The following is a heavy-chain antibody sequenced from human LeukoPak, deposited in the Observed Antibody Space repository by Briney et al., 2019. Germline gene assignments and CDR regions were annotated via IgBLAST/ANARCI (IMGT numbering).Heavy chain of an antibody. CDR2: INPSGGST. D-gene: IGHD3-10*01. J-gene: IGHJ6*02. CDR1: GYXFTNYY. CDR3: ARDRANYYYYYGMDV. V-gene: IGHV1-46*01. Sequence: ASVKVSCKASGYXFTNYYIHWVRQAPGQGLEWMGIINPSGGSTSYAQKFQGRVTMTRDTSTSTVYMELSSLRSEDTAVYYCARDRANYYYYYGMDVWGQGTTVTVSS.